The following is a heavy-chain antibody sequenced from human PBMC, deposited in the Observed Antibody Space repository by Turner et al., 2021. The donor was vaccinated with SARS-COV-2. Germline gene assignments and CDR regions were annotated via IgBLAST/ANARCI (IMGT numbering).Heavy chain of an antibody. Sequence: QVHLVESGGGVVQPGRSLRPSCAASGFTFSSYGMHWVRQAPGKGLAWVALISYDGSNKYYADSVKDRFTISRDNSKNTVYLQMNSLRAEDTAVYYCAKAIESDYDSSGYYQYFDYWGQGTLVTVSS. CDR3: AKAIESDYDSSGYYQYFDY. J-gene: IGHJ4*02. V-gene: IGHV3-30*18. CDR2: ISYDGSNK. CDR1: GFTFSSYG. D-gene: IGHD3-22*01.